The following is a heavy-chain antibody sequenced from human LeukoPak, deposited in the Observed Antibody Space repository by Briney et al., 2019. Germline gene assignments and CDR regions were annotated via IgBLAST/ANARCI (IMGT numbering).Heavy chain of an antibody. Sequence: ASVEVSCKASGYTFTSYDINWVRQATGQGLEWMGWMNPNSGNTGYAQKFQGRVTMTRNTSISTAYMELSSLRSEDTAVYYCARASGIAAVSASPYYYGMDVWGQGTTVTVSS. D-gene: IGHD6-13*01. CDR1: GYTFTSYD. CDR2: MNPNSGNT. J-gene: IGHJ6*02. V-gene: IGHV1-8*01. CDR3: ARASGIAAVSASPYYYGMDV.